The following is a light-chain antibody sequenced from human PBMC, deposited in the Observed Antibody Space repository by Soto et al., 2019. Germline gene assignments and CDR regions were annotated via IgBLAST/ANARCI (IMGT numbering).Light chain of an antibody. J-gene: IGKJ3*01. CDR3: QHYGTSPTLFT. CDR1: QSVTSGY. CDR2: GAT. V-gene: IGKV3-20*01. Sequence: ETVLTQSPGTLSLSPGDRVTLSCRASQSVTSGYLAWYQQKPGQPPRLLIYGATSSATGIPDRFSGGGSGTDFTLTISRLEPEDFAMYYCQHYGTSPTLFTFCPGTKLDIK.